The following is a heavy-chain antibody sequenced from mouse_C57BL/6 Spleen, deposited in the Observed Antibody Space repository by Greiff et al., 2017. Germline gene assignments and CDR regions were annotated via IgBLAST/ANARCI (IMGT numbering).Heavy chain of an antibody. CDR3: ARPYDYDVPSWFAY. Sequence: EVQLQQSGPELVKPGASVKIPCKASGYTFTDYNLDWVKQSHGKSLEWIGDINPNNGGTIYNQKFKGKATLTVDKSSSTAYMELRSLTSEDTAVYYCARPYDYDVPSWFAYWGQGTLVTVSA. V-gene: IGHV1-18*01. D-gene: IGHD2-4*01. J-gene: IGHJ3*01. CDR2: INPNNGGT. CDR1: GYTFTDYN.